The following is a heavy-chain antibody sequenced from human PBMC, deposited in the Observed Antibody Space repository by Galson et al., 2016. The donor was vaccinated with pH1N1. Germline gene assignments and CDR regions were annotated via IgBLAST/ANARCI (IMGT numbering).Heavy chain of an antibody. D-gene: IGHD3-9*01. V-gene: IGHV3-48*03. Sequence: SLRLSCAASGFTFSSYEMNWVRQAPGKGLEWVSYISSSGSTIYYADSVKGRFTISRDNAKNSLYLQMNSLRAGDTAVYYCARDWAVRYFDWLSSRPSRFDYWGQGTLVTVSS. CDR1: GFTFSSYE. CDR3: ARDWAVRYFDWLSSRPSRFDY. CDR2: ISSSGSTI. J-gene: IGHJ4*02.